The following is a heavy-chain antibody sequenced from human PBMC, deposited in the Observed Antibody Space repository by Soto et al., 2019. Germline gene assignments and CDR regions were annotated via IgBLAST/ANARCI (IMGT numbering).Heavy chain of an antibody. D-gene: IGHD6-19*01. CDR3: ARNRVRPIAVAGIRYYYGMDV. J-gene: IGHJ6*02. V-gene: IGHV3-33*01. CDR2: IWYDGSNK. Sequence: GGSLRLSCAASGFTFSSYGMHWVRQAPGKGLEWVAVIWYDGSNKYYADSVKGRFTISRDNSKNTLYLQMNSLRAEDTAVYYCARNRVRPIAVAGIRYYYGMDVWGQGTTVTVSS. CDR1: GFTFSSYG.